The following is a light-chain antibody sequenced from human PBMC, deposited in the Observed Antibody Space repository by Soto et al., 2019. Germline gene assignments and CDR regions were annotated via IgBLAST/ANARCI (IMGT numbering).Light chain of an antibody. J-gene: IGKJ2*01. Sequence: EIVMTQSPATLSVSPGERATLSCRASQSVSSNLAWYQQKPGQAPRLLIYGASTRATGIPARFRGSGSGTEFTLPISRLQSEDFAVYYCQQYNSWPSFGQGTKLEIK. CDR2: GAS. V-gene: IGKV3-15*01. CDR1: QSVSSN. CDR3: QQYNSWPS.